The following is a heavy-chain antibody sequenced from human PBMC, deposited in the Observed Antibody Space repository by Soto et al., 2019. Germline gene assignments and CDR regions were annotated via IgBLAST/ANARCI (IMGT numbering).Heavy chain of an antibody. CDR2: VXNTEST. D-gene: IGHD2-15*01. Sequence: SETLSLACDVSGDSIGSNVWWSWVRQPPGKGLEWIGEVXNTESTDYNPSLRGRATMSADMSKNQFSLRVTSVTDADTAIYYCARDAALPGEADRFDYWGQGALVTVSS. CDR1: GDSIGSNVW. J-gene: IGHJ4*02. CDR3: ARDAALPGEADRFDY. V-gene: IGHV4-4*02.